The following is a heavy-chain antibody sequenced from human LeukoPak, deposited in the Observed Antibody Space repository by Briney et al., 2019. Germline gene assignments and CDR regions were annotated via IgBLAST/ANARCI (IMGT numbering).Heavy chain of an antibody. J-gene: IGHJ3*02. CDR1: GFTFSDYY. CDR3: ARVVYCSGGSCQIFAFDI. V-gene: IGHV3-11*01. Sequence: GGSLRLSCAASGFTFSDYYMSWIRQAPGKGLEWVSYISSTGSTIFYADSVKGRFIISRDNAKNSLYLQMNSLRAEDTAVYYCARVVYCSGGSCQIFAFDIWGQGTMVTVSS. D-gene: IGHD2-15*01. CDR2: ISSTGSTI.